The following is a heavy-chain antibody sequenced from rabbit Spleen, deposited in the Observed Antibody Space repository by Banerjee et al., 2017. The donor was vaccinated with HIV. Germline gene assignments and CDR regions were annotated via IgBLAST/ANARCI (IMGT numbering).Heavy chain of an antibody. CDR1: GFTFSSSYY. D-gene: IGHD4-2*01. J-gene: IGHJ3*01. CDR2: IYTGSGSA. Sequence: QSLEESGGGLVQPEGSLTLTCTASGFTFSSSYYISWVRQAPGKGLEWIGCIYTGSGSAYYASWAKGRFTISKASSTTVTLQMTSLAAADTATYFCARDGTAASADWDLWGQGTLVTVS. V-gene: IGHV1S40*01. CDR3: ARDGTAASADWDL.